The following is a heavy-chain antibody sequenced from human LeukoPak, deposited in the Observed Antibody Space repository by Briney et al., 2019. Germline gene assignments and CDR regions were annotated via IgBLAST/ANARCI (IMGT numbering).Heavy chain of an antibody. D-gene: IGHD3-10*01. CDR2: IYYSWST. Sequence: PSETLSLTCTVSGGSISSSSYYWGWIRQPPGKGLEWNGCIYYSWSTYYNPSLKSRLTISVDTSQNQLSLKLSSVTAADTAVYYCARILLTYYYGSGSLRSGHLKGPYYYYGMDVWGQGTTVTVSS. V-gene: IGHV4-39*01. CDR1: GGSISSSSYY. CDR3: ARILLTYYYGSGSLRSGHLKGPYYYYGMDV. J-gene: IGHJ6*02.